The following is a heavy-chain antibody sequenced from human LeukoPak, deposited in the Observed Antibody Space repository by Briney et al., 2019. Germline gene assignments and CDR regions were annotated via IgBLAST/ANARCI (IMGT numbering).Heavy chain of an antibody. V-gene: IGHV1-69*13. CDR3: ARSRYPGYSYGKSDYYYGMDV. D-gene: IGHD5-18*01. CDR1: GGTFISYV. J-gene: IGHJ6*02. CDR2: IFPIFGTA. Sequence: ASVKVSCKASGGTFISYVITWVRQAPGQGLEWLGGIFPIFGTANYAQKFQARVTITADESTTTAYMELSSLRSEDTAVYYCARSRYPGYSYGKSDYYYGMDVWGQGTTVTVSS.